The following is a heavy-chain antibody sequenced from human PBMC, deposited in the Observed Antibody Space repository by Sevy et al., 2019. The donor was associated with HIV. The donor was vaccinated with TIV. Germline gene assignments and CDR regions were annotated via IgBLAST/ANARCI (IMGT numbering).Heavy chain of an antibody. Sequence: GGSLRLSCAGSGFTFGGYMMNWVRQAPGRGLEWVARVSRNGGTPEYGDSAKGRFTISRDNSKNTVYLQLKELRAEDTDRYYCVKEGRRDFNPYLDFWGQGILVTVSS. CDR1: GFTFGGYM. J-gene: IGHJ4*02. V-gene: IGHV3-23*01. CDR3: VKEGRRDFNPYLDF. CDR2: VSRNGGTP. D-gene: IGHD2-21*02.